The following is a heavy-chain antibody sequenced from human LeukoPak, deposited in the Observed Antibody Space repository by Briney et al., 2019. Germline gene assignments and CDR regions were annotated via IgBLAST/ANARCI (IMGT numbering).Heavy chain of an antibody. V-gene: IGHV3-30*04. D-gene: IGHD3-9*01. CDR1: GFTFISYA. Sequence: PGTSLRLSCAASGFTFISYAIHWVRQAPGKGLEWVAVISFHGTDSFYADSVKGRFTISRDNSKNTLYLQMNSLRAEDTAVYNCAKDRRRDDVLTGSFSDWGQGTLVTVSS. J-gene: IGHJ4*02. CDR3: AKDRRRDDVLTGSFSD. CDR2: ISFHGTDS.